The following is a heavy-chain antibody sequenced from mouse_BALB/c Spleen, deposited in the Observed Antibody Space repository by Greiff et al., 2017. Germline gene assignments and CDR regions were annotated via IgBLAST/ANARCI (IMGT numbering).Heavy chain of an antibody. CDR1: GFTFSSYA. D-gene: IGHD2-10*01. V-gene: IGHV5-9-4*01. Sequence: EVMLVESGGGLVKPGGSLKLSCAASGFTFSSYAMSWVRQSPEKRLEWVAEISSGGSYTYYPDTVTGRFTISRDNAKNTLYLEMSSLRSEDTAMYYCARDAYPYAMDYWGQGTSVTVSS. CDR3: ARDAYPYAMDY. CDR2: ISSGGSYT. J-gene: IGHJ4*01.